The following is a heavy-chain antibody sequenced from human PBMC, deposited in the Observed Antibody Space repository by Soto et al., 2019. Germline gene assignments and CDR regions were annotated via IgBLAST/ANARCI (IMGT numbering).Heavy chain of an antibody. CDR2: ISGAGGTT. J-gene: IGHJ6*02. D-gene: IGHD3-16*01. Sequence: GGSLRLSCAASGFNFSNFAMNWVRQAPGKGLEWVSGISGAGGTTDYAESVKGRFTISRDDSKNTLYLQMNSLKTEDTAVYYCTTDSSGLRLPYGGGPWYYYYGMDVWGQGTTVTVSS. CDR1: GFNFSNFA. CDR3: TTDSSGLRLPYGGGPWYYYYGMDV. V-gene: IGHV3-23*01.